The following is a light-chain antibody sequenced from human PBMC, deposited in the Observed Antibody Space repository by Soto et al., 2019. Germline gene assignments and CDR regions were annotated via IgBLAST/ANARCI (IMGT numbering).Light chain of an antibody. V-gene: IGKV3-11*01. J-gene: IGKJ4*01. CDR1: QSVSSY. CDR2: DAS. CDR3: QQRSNWQGAT. Sequence: EIVVTHSPATLSLSPGERSTLSCRASQSVSSYLAWYQQKPGQAPRLLIYDASNRATGIPARFSGSGSGTDFTLTISSLEPEDFAVYYCQQRSNWQGATFGGGTKVDI.